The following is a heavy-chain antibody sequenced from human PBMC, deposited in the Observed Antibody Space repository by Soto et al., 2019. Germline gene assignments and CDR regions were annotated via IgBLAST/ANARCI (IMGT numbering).Heavy chain of an antibody. Sequence: GGSLRLSCAASGFTFSNAWMNWVRQAPGKGLEWVGRIKSKTDGGTTDDAAPVKGRFTISRDDSKNTLYLQMNSLKTEDTAVYYCTTAIPPSMVDYYDSSGYWEDYCFQGTLVNVS. D-gene: IGHD3-22*01. J-gene: IGHJ4*02. CDR3: TTAIPPSMVDYYDSSGYWEDY. V-gene: IGHV3-15*07. CDR2: IKSKTDGGTT. CDR1: GFTFSNAW.